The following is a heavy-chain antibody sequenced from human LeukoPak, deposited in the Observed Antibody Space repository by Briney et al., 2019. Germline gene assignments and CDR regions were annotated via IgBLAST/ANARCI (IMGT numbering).Heavy chain of an antibody. J-gene: IGHJ4*02. Sequence: ASVKVSCKASGYTFTGYYMQWVRQAPGQGLEWMGRINPNSGGTDYAQNFQGRVTMTRDASISTVYMELSRLRSDDTAVYYCAREELSPFDYWGQGTLVTVSS. CDR1: GYTFTGYY. CDR3: AREELSPFDY. V-gene: IGHV1-2*06. D-gene: IGHD1-26*01. CDR2: INPNSGGT.